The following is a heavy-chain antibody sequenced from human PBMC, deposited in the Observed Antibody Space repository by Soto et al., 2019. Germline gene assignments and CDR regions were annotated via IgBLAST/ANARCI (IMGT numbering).Heavy chain of an antibody. Sequence: ASVKVSCKASGYTFTSYYMHWVRQAPGQGLEWMGIINPSGGSTSYAQKFQGRVTMTRDTSTSTAYMELSSLRSEDTAVYYCASLELPWYSSSWYGYGMDVWGQGTTVTVSS. CDR1: GYTFTSYY. V-gene: IGHV1-46*01. J-gene: IGHJ6*02. D-gene: IGHD6-13*01. CDR2: INPSGGST. CDR3: ASLELPWYSSSWYGYGMDV.